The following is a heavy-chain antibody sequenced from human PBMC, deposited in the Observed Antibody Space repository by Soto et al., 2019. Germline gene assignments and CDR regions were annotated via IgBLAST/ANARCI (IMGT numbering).Heavy chain of an antibody. V-gene: IGHV1-3*01. D-gene: IGHD5-18*01. CDR1: GYTFTSYA. J-gene: IGHJ4*02. CDR2: INAGNGNT. Sequence: SVKVSCKASGYTFTSYAMHWVRQDPGQRLEWMRWINAGNGNTKYSQKFQGRVTITRDTSASTAYMELSSLRSEYTALYYCARGLNGYLHYFDYWGQGSPVTVSS. CDR3: ARGLNGYLHYFDY.